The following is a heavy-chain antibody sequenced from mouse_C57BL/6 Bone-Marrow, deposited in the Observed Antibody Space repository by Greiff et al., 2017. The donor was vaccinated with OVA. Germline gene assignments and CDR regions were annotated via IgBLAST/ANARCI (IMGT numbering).Heavy chain of an antibody. V-gene: IGHV1-76*01. J-gene: IGHJ2*01. CDR1: GYTFTDYY. CDR3: ATNWDFDY. CDR2: IYPGSGNT. D-gene: IGHD4-1*02. Sequence: VKVVESGAELVRPGASVKLSCKASGYTFTDYYINWVKQRPGQGLEWIARIYPGSGNTYYNEKFKGKATLTAEKSSSTAYMQLSSLTSEDSAVYFCATNWDFDYWGQGTTLTVSS.